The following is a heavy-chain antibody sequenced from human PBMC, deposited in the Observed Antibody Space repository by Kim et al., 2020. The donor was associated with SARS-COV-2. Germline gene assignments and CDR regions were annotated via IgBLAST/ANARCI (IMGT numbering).Heavy chain of an antibody. V-gene: IGHV3-7*03. CDR3: ARSWLRSSGSSSPNYYYYGMDV. CDR2: IKQDGSEK. Sequence: GGSLRLSCAASGFTFSSYWMSWVRQAPGKGLEWVANIKQDGSEKYYVDSVKGRFTISRDNAKNSLYLQMNSLRAEDTAVYYCARSWLRSSGSSSPNYYYYGMDVWGQGTTVTVSS. CDR1: GFTFSSYW. D-gene: IGHD1-26*01. J-gene: IGHJ6*02.